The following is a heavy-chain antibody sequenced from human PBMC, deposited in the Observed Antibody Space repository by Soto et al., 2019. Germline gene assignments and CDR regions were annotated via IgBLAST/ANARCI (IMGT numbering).Heavy chain of an antibody. CDR2: IYWDDDK. CDR3: AHRRQSITMVRGVDYFDY. J-gene: IGHJ4*02. D-gene: IGHD3-10*01. V-gene: IGHV2-5*02. CDR1: GFSLSTSGVG. Sequence: SGPTLVNPTQTLTLTCTFSGFSLSTSGVGVGWIRQPPGKALEWLALIYWDDDKRHSPFLKSRLTITKETSKNQVVLTMTNMDPVDTATYYCAHRRQSITMVRGVDYFDYWGQGTLVTVSS.